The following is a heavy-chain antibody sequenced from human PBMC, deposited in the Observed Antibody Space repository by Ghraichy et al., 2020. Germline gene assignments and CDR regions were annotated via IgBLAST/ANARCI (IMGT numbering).Heavy chain of an antibody. CDR1: GYTFTSYG. V-gene: IGHV1-18*01. Sequence: ASVKVSCKASGYTFTSYGISWVRQAPGQGLEWMGWISAYNGNTNYAQKLQGRVTMTTDTSTSTAYMELRSLRSDDTAVYYCARSHYDSSGYRTLAFDYWGQGTLVTVSS. J-gene: IGHJ4*02. CDR3: ARSHYDSSGYRTLAFDY. D-gene: IGHD3-22*01. CDR2: ISAYNGNT.